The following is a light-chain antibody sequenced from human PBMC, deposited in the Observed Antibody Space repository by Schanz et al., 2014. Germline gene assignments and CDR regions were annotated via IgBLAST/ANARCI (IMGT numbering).Light chain of an antibody. CDR2: DAS. J-gene: IGKJ4*01. CDR1: QSVSSTS. Sequence: EILLTQSPGTLSLSPGERATLSCRASQSVSSTSLAWYQLKPGQAPRLLIYDASNRATGIPDRFSGSGSGTDFTLTISRLEPEDFAVYYCQQYDSSPVVTFGGGTKVEIK. CDR3: QQYDSSPVVT. V-gene: IGKV3-20*01.